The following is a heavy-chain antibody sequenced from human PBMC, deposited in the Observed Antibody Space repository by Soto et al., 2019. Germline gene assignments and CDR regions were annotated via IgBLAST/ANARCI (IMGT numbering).Heavy chain of an antibody. D-gene: IGHD3-22*01. J-gene: IGHJ5*02. CDR2: ISAYNGNT. CDR3: ARHPTYYYDSSGYFNWFDT. CDR1: GYTFTSYG. Sequence: ASVKVSCKASGYTFTSYGISWVRQAPGQGLEWMGWISAYNGNTNYAQKLQGRVTMTTDTSTSTAYMELRSLRSDDTAVYYCARHPTYYYDSSGYFNWFDTWGQGPMVTVSS. V-gene: IGHV1-18*01.